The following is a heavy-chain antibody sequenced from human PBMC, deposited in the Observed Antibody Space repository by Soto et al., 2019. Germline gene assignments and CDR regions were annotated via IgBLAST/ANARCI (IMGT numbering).Heavy chain of an antibody. J-gene: IGHJ6*02. D-gene: IGHD4-17*01. CDR2: ISYDGSNK. CDR1: GFTFSRYG. Sequence: PGGPLRLSCAASGFTFSRYGMHWVRQAPGKGLEWVAVISYDGSNKCYADSVKGRFTISRDNSKNTLYLQMNSLRAEDTAVYYCAKGTVTTWYYGMDVWGQGTTVTV. V-gene: IGHV3-30*18. CDR3: AKGTVTTWYYGMDV.